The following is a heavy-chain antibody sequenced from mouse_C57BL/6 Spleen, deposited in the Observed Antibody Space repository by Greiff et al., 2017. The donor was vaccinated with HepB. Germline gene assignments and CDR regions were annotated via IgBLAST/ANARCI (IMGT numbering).Heavy chain of an antibody. V-gene: IGHV1-15*01. CDR1: GYTFTDYE. CDR2: IDPETGGT. D-gene: IGHD1-1*01. CDR3: TRCGTTVEGDY. J-gene: IGHJ2*01. Sequence: VQLQQSGAELVRPGASVTLSCKASGYTFTDYEMHWVKQTPVHGLEWIGAIDPETGGTAYNQKFKGKAILTADKSSSTAYMELRSLTSEDSAVYYCTRCGTTVEGDYWGQGTTLTVSS.